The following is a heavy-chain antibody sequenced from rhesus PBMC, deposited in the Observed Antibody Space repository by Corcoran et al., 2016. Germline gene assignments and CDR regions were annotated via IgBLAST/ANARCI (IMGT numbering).Heavy chain of an antibody. CDR2: IYGSSGNT. D-gene: IGHD6S26*01. CDR1: GVSVSGGYD. J-gene: IGHJ4*01. Sequence: QVQLQESGPGLVKSSETLSLTCAVSGVSVSGGYDWSCVRQSPETGLQWIGFIYGSSGNTKYNPSLKKRVTISKDSSKNQFSLTLTSLTGADTAVYYCARLLATGPVYWGQGVLVSVSS. CDR3: ARLLATGPVY. V-gene: IGHV4-76*01.